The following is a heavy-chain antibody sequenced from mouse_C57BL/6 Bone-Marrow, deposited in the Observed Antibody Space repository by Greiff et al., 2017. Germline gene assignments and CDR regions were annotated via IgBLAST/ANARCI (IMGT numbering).Heavy chain of an antibody. J-gene: IGHJ4*01. CDR2: IDPSASYT. CDR1: GYTFTSYW. CDR3: ARDYGTAYYAMDY. V-gene: IGHV1-69*01. Sequence: QVQLQQPGAELVMPGASVKLSCKASGYTFTSYWMPWVQQRPGQGLEWIGEIDPSASYTNYNQKLQGKFKLTVDKSSSTAYMQLSSLTSEDSAVYYCARDYGTAYYAMDYWGQGTSVTVSS. D-gene: IGHD2-4*01.